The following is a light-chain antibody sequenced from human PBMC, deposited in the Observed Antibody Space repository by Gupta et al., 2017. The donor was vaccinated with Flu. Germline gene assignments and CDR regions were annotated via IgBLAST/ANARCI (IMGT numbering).Light chain of an antibody. CDR1: SSDVGYYNY. J-gene: IGLJ3*02. CDR3: CSYAGSYPRV. CDR2: DVS. V-gene: IGLV2-11*01. Sequence: QSALAQPRSVSGSPAQSVPISCTGPSSDVGYYNYVSWSQQHPGKAPKLMIYDVSKRPSGVPDRFSGPKPGNTASLNISGLQAEDESANYCCSYAGSYPRVLGGGTKLLVL.